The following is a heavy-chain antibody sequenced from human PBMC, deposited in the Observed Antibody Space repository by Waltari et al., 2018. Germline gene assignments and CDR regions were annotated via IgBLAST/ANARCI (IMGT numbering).Heavy chain of an antibody. D-gene: IGHD3-10*01. CDR2: INHSGST. J-gene: IGHJ6*03. CDR1: GGSFSGYY. CDR3: ASIWFGELPTGRYYYMDV. V-gene: IGHV4-34*01. Sequence: QVQLQQWGAGLLKPSETLSLTCAVYGGSFSGYYWSWIRQPPGKGLEWIGEINHSGSTTYNPSLKSRVTISVDTSKNQFSLKLSSVTAADTAVYYCASIWFGELPTGRYYYMDVWGKGTTVTVSS.